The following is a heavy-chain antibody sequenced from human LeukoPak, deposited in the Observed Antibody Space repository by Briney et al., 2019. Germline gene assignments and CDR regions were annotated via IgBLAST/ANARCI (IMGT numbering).Heavy chain of an antibody. Sequence: SETLSLTCTVSGGSISSGGYYWSWIRQPPGKGLEWIGYIYYSGSTYYNPSLKSRVTISVDTSKNQFSLKLSSVTAADTAVYYCARDGGDWYFDLWGRGTLVTVSS. CDR1: GGSISSGGYY. V-gene: IGHV4-30-4*02. J-gene: IGHJ2*01. CDR3: ARDGGDWYFDL. D-gene: IGHD3-16*01. CDR2: IYYSGST.